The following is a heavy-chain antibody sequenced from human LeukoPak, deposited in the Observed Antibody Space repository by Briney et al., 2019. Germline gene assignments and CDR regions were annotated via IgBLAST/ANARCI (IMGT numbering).Heavy chain of an antibody. CDR1: GYTFTSYY. Sequence: ASVKVSCKASGYTFTSYYMHWVRQAPGQGLEWMGIINPSGGSTSYAQKFQGRVTMTRDTSTSTVYMELSSLRSGDTAVYYCARVQASGDIVVVPAGFDPWGQGTLVTVSS. V-gene: IGHV1-46*01. CDR2: INPSGGST. CDR3: ARVQASGDIVVVPAGFDP. D-gene: IGHD2-2*01. J-gene: IGHJ5*02.